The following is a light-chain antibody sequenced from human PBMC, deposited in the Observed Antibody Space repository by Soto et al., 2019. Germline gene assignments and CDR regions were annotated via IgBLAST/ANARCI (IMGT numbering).Light chain of an antibody. CDR1: SSDVGSYNL. CDR3: CSYAGSSTDVV. CDR2: EGS. V-gene: IGLV2-23*01. Sequence: QSVLTQPASVSGSPGQSITISCTGTSSDVGSYNLVSWYQQHPGKAPKLMIYEGSKRPSGVSNRFSVSKSGNTASLTISGLQAEDEADYYCCSYAGSSTDVVFGGGTKVTVL. J-gene: IGLJ2*01.